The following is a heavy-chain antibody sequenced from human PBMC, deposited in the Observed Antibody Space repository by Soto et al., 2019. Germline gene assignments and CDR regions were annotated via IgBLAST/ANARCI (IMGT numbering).Heavy chain of an antibody. V-gene: IGHV2-5*02. CDR3: VRLLWFGELT. CDR2: IYWDGDK. CDR1: GFSLSTSGVG. Sequence: QITLKESGPTLVKPTQTLTLTCTISGFSLSTSGVGVGWIRQPPGKALDWLALIYWDGDKRYSPSLKSRLTNNKANSKNLVVRTMTNMDPVDTATYYCVRLLWFGELTGGQGTLVTVSS. D-gene: IGHD3-10*01. J-gene: IGHJ4*02.